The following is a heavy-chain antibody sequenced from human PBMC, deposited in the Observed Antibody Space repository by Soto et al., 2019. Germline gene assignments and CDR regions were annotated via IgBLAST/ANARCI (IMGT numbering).Heavy chain of an antibody. CDR3: ARDFVWFGELLYYFYCMDV. Sequence: GGSLRLSCAASGFTFSSYWMSWVRQAPGKGLEWVANIKQDGSEKYYVDSVKGRFTISRDNAKNSLYLQMNSLRAEDTAVYYCARDFVWFGELLYYFYCMDVWGQGTTVTVSS. V-gene: IGHV3-7*01. D-gene: IGHD3-10*01. CDR1: GFTFSSYW. J-gene: IGHJ6*02. CDR2: IKQDGSEK.